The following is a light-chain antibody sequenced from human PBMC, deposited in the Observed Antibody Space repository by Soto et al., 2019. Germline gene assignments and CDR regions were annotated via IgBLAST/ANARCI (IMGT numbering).Light chain of an antibody. J-gene: IGKJ4*01. CDR2: SAS. CDR1: QPISSW. Sequence: IQVTQSPSSVSASVGDRVTITCRASQPISSWLAWYQQKPGQPPNLLIYSASTLRSGVPSRFSGSDSGTLFNLTITNLQPEDFATFYCQQASSFPLTFGGGTKVEVK. V-gene: IGKV1-12*01. CDR3: QQASSFPLT.